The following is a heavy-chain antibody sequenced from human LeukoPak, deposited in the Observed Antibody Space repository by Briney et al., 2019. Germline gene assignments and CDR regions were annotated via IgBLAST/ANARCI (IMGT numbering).Heavy chain of an antibody. CDR1: GGSISSYY. Sequence: SETLSLTCTVSGGSISSYYWSWIRQPAGKGLEWIGRIYTSGSTNYNPSLKSRVTMSVDTSKNQFSLKLSSVTAADTAVYYCAISFSGYDPLYFDYWGQGTLVTVSS. D-gene: IGHD5-12*01. CDR2: IYTSGST. J-gene: IGHJ4*02. CDR3: AISFSGYDPLYFDY. V-gene: IGHV4-4*07.